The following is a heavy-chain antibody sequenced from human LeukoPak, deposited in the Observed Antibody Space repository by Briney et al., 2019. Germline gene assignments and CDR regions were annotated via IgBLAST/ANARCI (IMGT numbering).Heavy chain of an antibody. CDR2: IIPIFGTA. CDR1: GGTFSSYA. J-gene: IGHJ4*02. D-gene: IGHD7-27*01. V-gene: IGHV1-69*05. Sequence: SVKVSCKASGGTFSSYAISWVRQAPGQGLVWMGRIIPIFGTANYVQKFQGRVTITTDESTSTAYMELSSLRSEDTAVYYCARDLGPEGYFDYWGQGTLVTVSS. CDR3: ARDLGPEGYFDY.